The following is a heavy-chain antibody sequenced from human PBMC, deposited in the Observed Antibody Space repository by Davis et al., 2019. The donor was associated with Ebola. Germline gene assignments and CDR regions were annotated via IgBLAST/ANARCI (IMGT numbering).Heavy chain of an antibody. CDR3: ARGSGSYYANWFDP. CDR2: INPNSGGT. J-gene: IGHJ5*02. CDR1: GYTFTGYY. Sequence: ASVKVSCKASGYTFTGYYMHWVRQAPGQGLEWMGRINPNSGGTNYAQKFQGRVTMTRDKSISTAYMELSSLRSEDTAVYYCARGSGSYYANWFDPWGQGTLVTVSS. V-gene: IGHV1-2*06. D-gene: IGHD1-26*01.